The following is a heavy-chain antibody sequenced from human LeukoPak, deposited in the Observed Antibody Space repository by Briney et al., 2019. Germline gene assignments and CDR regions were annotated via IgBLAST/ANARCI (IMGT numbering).Heavy chain of an antibody. CDR1: GFTFSSYS. Sequence: GGSLRLSCAASGFTFSSYSMNWVRQAPGKGLEWVSSISSSSSYIYYADSVKGRFTISRDNAKNSLYLQMNSLRAEDTAVYYCASSFGEASSTDYWGQGTLVTVSS. CDR2: ISSSSSYI. D-gene: IGHD3-10*01. V-gene: IGHV3-21*01. J-gene: IGHJ4*02. CDR3: ASSFGEASSTDY.